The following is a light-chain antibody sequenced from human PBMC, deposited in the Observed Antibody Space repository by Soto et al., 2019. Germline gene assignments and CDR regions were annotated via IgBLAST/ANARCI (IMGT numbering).Light chain of an antibody. CDR1: TGAVTSRHY. J-gene: IGLJ3*02. CDR3: LPSDRHFCV. Sequence: QSVVTQEPSLTVSPGGTVTLTGCSSTGAVTSRHYPYGFQQKPGQAPRTLIYDTISKHSWTTARFSASPLGAKAALTLSGAQPDDEAEYYCLPSDRHFCVFGGGTKLTVL. CDR2: DTI. V-gene: IGLV7-46*01.